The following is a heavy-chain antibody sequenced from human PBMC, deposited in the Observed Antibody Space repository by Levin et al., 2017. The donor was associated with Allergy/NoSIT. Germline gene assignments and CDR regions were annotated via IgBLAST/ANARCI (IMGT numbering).Heavy chain of an antibody. J-gene: IGHJ3*02. CDR1: GFTFSSYS. V-gene: IGHV3-48*01. CDR2: ISSSSSTI. Sequence: GGSLRLSCAASGFTFSSYSMNWVRQAPGKGLEWVSYISSSSSTIYYADSVKGRFTISRDNAKNSLYLQMNSLRAEDTAVYYCARDWVAVAGNAFDIWGQGTMVTVSS. D-gene: IGHD6-19*01. CDR3: ARDWVAVAGNAFDI.